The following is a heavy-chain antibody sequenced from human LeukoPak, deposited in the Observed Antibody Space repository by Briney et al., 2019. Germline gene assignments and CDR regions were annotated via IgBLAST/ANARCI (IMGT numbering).Heavy chain of an antibody. D-gene: IGHD2-15*01. CDR1: GFTFSSYS. Sequence: GGSLRLSCAASGFTFSSYSMNWVRQAPGKGPEWVSSISSSSSYIYYADSVKGRFTISRDNAKNSLYLQMNSLRAEDTAVYYCARGACSGGSCYPIGYGMDVWGQGTTVTVSS. V-gene: IGHV3-21*01. CDR2: ISSSSSYI. CDR3: ARGACSGGSCYPIGYGMDV. J-gene: IGHJ6*02.